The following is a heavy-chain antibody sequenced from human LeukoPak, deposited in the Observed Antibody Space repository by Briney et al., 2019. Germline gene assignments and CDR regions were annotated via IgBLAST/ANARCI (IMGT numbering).Heavy chain of an antibody. J-gene: IGHJ4*02. CDR2: ISGSGTYT. D-gene: IGHD4-17*01. V-gene: IGHV3-21*01. Sequence: GGSLRLSCAASGFTFSSSIMNWVRQAPGKGLEWVSGISGSGTYTYYADSVKGRFTMSRDNAKNSLYLQMNSLRDEDTAIYYCARGNGDSAYWGQGILVTISS. CDR3: ARGNGDSAY. CDR1: GFTFSSSI.